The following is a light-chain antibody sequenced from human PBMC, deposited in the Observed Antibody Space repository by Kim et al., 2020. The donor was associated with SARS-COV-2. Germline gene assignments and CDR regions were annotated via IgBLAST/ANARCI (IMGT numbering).Light chain of an antibody. J-gene: IGKJ1*01. CDR1: QSVSSSY. CDR2: DAS. V-gene: IGKV3-20*01. Sequence: EIELTQSPGSLSLSPGERATLTCRASQSVSSSYLAWYQQKPGQAPRLLIYDASSRATGIPDRFSGSGSGTDFTLTISRLEPEDFAVYYCQQYSSSPRTFGQGTKVDIK. CDR3: QQYSSSPRT.